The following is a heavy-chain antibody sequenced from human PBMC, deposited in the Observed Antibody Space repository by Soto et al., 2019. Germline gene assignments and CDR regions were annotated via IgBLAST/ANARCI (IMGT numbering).Heavy chain of an antibody. CDR3: ARLCEYYDSSGYSGWFDP. CDR1: GYSFTSYW. Sequence: EVQLVQSGAEVKKPGESLKISCKGSGYSFTSYWIGWVRQMPGKGLEWMGIIYPGDSDTRYSPSFQGQVTISADKSISTAYLQWSSLKASDTAMYYCARLCEYYDSSGYSGWFDPWGQGTLVTVSS. V-gene: IGHV5-51*01. D-gene: IGHD3-22*01. CDR2: IYPGDSDT. J-gene: IGHJ5*02.